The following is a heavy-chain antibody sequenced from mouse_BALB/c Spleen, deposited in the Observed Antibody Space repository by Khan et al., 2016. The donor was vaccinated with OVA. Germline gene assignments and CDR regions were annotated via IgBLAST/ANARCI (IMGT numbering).Heavy chain of an antibody. J-gene: IGHJ3*01. Sequence: EVQPQVPGAELVKPGASVKLSCTASAFNIKDTYMHWVKQRPEQGLEWIGRIDPANGNTKYDPKFQGKATITADTSSNTAYLHLSSLTSEDIAVYYCARTTMILGFTYWGQGTLVTVSA. CDR3: ARTTMILGFTY. CDR1: AFNIKDTY. CDR2: IDPANGNT. D-gene: IGHD2-4*01. V-gene: IGHV14-3*02.